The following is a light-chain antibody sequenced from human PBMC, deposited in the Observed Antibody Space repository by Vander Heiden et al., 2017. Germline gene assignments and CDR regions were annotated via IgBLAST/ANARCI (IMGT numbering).Light chain of an antibody. V-gene: IGKV1-33*01. CDR2: DAS. Sequence: DIQMTQSPSSLSASVGDRVTITCQASQDISNYLNWYQQKPGKAPKLLIYDASNLETGVPSRFSGSGSGTDFTFTISSLQPEDIATYYCQQYDTLPPFTFGYETKVNI. J-gene: IGKJ3*01. CDR1: QDISNY. CDR3: QQYDTLPPFT.